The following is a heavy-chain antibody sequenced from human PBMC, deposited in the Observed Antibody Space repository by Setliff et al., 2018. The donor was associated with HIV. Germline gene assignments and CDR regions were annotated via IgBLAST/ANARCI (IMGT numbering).Heavy chain of an antibody. CDR2: IYHSGST. CDR3: ARDRMPMASWVPDK. V-gene: IGHV4-38-2*02. D-gene: IGHD2-2*01. CDR1: GYSISSGYY. J-gene: IGHJ4*02. Sequence: SETLSLTCAVSGYSISSGYYWGWIRQPPGKGLEWIGSIYHSGSTYYNPSLKSRVTISVDTSKNQFSLRMRSVTAADTAVYYCARDRMPMASWVPDKWGQGTLVTVSS.